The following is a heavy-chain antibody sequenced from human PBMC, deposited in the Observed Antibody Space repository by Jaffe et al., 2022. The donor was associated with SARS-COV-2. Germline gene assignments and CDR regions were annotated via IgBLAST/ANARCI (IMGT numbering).Heavy chain of an antibody. J-gene: IGHJ3*02. CDR3: TRNLGIAAAGTGDAFDI. CDR1: GFTFGDYA. V-gene: IGHV3-49*04. D-gene: IGHD6-13*01. CDR2: IRSKAYGGTT. Sequence: EVQLVESGGGLVQPGRSLRLSCTASGFTFGDYAMSWVRQAPGKGLEWVGFIRSKAYGGTTEYAASVKGRFTISRDDSKSIAYLQMNSLKTEDTAVYYCTRNLGIAAAGTGDAFDIWGQGTMVTVSS.